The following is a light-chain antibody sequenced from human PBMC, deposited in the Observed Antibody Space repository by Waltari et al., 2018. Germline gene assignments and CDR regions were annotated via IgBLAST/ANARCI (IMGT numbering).Light chain of an antibody. CDR1: PRDCGYNNF. Sequence: QSALTQPASVSGSPGPSIALPCTGTPRDCGYNNFVSWYQQNPGKAPNLIIYDVTGRPSGVSDRFSGSKSGNTASLTISGLQAEDEADYYCSSYTSSRTLIFGGGTKVTV. CDR2: DVT. J-gene: IGLJ2*01. V-gene: IGLV2-14*03. CDR3: SSYTSSRTLI.